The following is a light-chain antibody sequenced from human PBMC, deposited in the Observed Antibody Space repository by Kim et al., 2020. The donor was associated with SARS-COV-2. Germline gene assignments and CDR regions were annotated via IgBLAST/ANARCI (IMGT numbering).Light chain of an antibody. J-gene: IGKJ2*01. V-gene: IGKV1-39*01. CDR3: QQSYNTPPYT. CDR1: QNISSS. Sequence: SVGDRVTITCRASQNISSSLIWYQQKPGKAPKLLLYAATSLQSGGPSWCSGSGSGTDVTLTIITLQPDDFAAYYCQQSYNTPPYTFGRGTKVDIK. CDR2: AAT.